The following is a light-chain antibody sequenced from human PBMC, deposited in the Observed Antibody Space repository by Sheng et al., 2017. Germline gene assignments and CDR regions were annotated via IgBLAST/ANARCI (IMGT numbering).Light chain of an antibody. V-gene: IGKV3-20*01. Sequence: ETVMTQSPATLSVSPGERATLSCRASQSVSSNLAWYQQKPGQAPRLLIYGASTRATGIPDRFSGSESGTDFTLTISRLEPEDFAVYYCQQYGSSPFTFGPGTKVDIK. CDR3: QQYGSSPFT. J-gene: IGKJ3*01. CDR2: GAS. CDR1: QSVSSN.